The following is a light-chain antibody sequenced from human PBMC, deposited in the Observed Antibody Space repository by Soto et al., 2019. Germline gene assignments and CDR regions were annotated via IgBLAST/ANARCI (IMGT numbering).Light chain of an antibody. J-gene: IGKJ2*01. V-gene: IGKV3-20*01. CDR2: GAS. CDR1: QSVSSYY. Sequence: EIVLTQSPGTLSLYPGERATLSCTASQSVSSYYLAWYQQTPGQAPRLLIYGASSMATGIPDRFSGSGSGTDFALTISSLEPEDCAVYSCHQYGSSLYTFGQGTKLDIE. CDR3: HQYGSSLYT.